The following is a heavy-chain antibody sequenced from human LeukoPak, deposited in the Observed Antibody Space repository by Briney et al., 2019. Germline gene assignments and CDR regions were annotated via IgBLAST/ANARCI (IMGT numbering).Heavy chain of an antibody. V-gene: IGHV4-39*07. Sequence: NPSETLSLTCTVSGGSISSSSYYWGWIRQPPGKGLEWIGSIHYSGSTNYNPSLKSRVTISVDTSKNQFSLKLSSVTAADTAVYYCARDIVATGVGGLYYFDYWGQGTLVTVSS. D-gene: IGHD5-12*01. J-gene: IGHJ4*02. CDR3: ARDIVATGVGGLYYFDY. CDR1: GGSISSSSYY. CDR2: IHYSGST.